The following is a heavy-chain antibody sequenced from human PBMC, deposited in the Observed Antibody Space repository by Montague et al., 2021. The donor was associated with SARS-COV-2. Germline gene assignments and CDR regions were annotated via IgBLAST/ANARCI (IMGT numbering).Heavy chain of an antibody. D-gene: IGHD1-26*01. V-gene: IGHV3-30-3*01. Sequence: SRSLSFSASGFPFSSYAMHWVRQAPGKGLEWVAVISYDGSNKYYADSVKGRFTISRDNSKNTLYLQMNSLRAEDTAVYYCARDPDSGSYSSDAFDIWGQGTMVTVSS. CDR3: ARDPDSGSYSSDAFDI. CDR1: GFPFSSYA. J-gene: IGHJ3*02. CDR2: ISYDGSNK.